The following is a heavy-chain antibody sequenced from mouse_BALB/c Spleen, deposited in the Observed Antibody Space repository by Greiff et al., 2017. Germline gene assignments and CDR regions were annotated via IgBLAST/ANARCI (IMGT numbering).Heavy chain of an antibody. V-gene: IGHV5-4*02. CDR2: ISDGGSYT. D-gene: IGHD1-2*01. J-gene: IGHJ4*01. CDR1: GFTFSDYY. CDR3: ARDPTTATAMDY. Sequence: EVKVVESGGGLVKPGGSLKLSCAASGFTFSDYYMYWVRQTPEKRLEWVATISDGGSYTYYPDSVKGRFTISRDNAKNNLYLQMSSLKSEDTAMYYCARDPTTATAMDYWGQGTSVTVSS.